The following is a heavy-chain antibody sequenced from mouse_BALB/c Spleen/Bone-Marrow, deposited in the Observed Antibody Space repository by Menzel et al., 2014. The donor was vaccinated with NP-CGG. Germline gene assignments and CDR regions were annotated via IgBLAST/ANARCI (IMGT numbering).Heavy chain of an antibody. J-gene: IGHJ4*01. V-gene: IGHV3-1*02. CDR1: GYSITSGYS. Sequence: VQLKQSGPDLVKPSLSLSLPCTVTGYSITSGYSCHWIRQFPGNKLEWMGYIHYSGSTNYNPSLKSRISITRDTTKNQFFLQLNSVTTEDTATYYCAREGAYYRYDYAMDYWGQGTSVTVSS. D-gene: IGHD2-14*01. CDR2: IHYSGST. CDR3: AREGAYYRYDYAMDY.